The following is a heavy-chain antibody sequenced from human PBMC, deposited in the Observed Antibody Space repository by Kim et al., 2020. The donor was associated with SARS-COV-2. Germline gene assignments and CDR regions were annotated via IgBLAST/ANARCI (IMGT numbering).Heavy chain of an antibody. CDR2: ISYDGSNK. J-gene: IGHJ6*02. D-gene: IGHD6-6*01. Sequence: GGSLRLSCAASGFTFSSYGMHWARQAPGKGLEWVAVISYDGSNKYYADSVKGRFTISRDNSKNTLYLQMNSLRAEDTAVYYCAKERSSSSLDYYYGMDVWGQGTTVTVSS. CDR1: GFTFSSYG. V-gene: IGHV3-30*18. CDR3: AKERSSSSLDYYYGMDV.